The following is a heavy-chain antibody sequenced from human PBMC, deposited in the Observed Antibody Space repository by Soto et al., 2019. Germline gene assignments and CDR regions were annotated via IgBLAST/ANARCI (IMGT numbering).Heavy chain of an antibody. D-gene: IGHD1-1*01. V-gene: IGHV3-66*01. CDR2: TYSGDTT. CDR3: ARFGYNSYFDY. CDR1: GFTVSSNY. J-gene: IGHJ4*02. Sequence: GESLKISCAASGFTVSSNYMSWVRQAPGKGLEWVSVTYSGDTTYYADSVKGRFTISRDIFKNTLYLQMNSLRAEDTAVYYCARFGYNSYFDYWGQGTLVTVSS.